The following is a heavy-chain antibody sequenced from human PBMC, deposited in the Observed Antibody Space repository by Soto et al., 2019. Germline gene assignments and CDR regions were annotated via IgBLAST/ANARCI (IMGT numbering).Heavy chain of an antibody. CDR2: IYYSGST. Sequence: SETLSLTCTVSGGSISSSSYYWGWIRQPPGKGLEWIGSIYYSGSTYYNPSLKSRVTISVDTSKNQFSLKLSSVTAADTAVYYCARHLSGSSSPDFDYWGQGTLVTVSS. V-gene: IGHV4-39*01. CDR3: ARHLSGSSSPDFDY. D-gene: IGHD6-6*01. CDR1: GGSISSSSYY. J-gene: IGHJ4*02.